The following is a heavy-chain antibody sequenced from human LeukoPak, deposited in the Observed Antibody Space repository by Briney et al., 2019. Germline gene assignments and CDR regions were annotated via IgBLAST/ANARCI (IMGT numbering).Heavy chain of an antibody. CDR1: GGSISSYY. CDR2: IYYSGST. Sequence: PSETLFLTCTVSGGSISSYYWSWVRQPPGKGLEWIGYIYYSGSTNYNPSLKSRGTISVDTSNNHFSLKLSSVPAADTAVYYCASVPRFDTAMVYYWGQGTLVTVSS. D-gene: IGHD5-18*01. CDR3: ASVPRFDTAMVYY. J-gene: IGHJ4*02. V-gene: IGHV4-59*01.